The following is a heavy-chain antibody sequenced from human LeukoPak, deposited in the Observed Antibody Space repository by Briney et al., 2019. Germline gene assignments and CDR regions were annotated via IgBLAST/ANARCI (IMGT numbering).Heavy chain of an antibody. D-gene: IGHD3-22*01. CDR3: ARGRSHYYDSSGYSPD. Sequence: GGSLRLSCAASGFTFSSYAMHWVRQAPGKGLEYVSAISSNGGSTYYANSVKGRFTTSRSNSKNTLYLQMGSLRAEDMAVYYCARGRSHYYDSSGYSPDWGQGTLATASS. J-gene: IGHJ4*02. CDR1: GFTFSSYA. V-gene: IGHV3-64*01. CDR2: ISSNGGST.